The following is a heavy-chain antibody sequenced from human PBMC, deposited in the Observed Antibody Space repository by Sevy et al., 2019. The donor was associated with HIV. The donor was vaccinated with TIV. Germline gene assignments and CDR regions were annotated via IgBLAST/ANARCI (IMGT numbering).Heavy chain of an antibody. CDR2: IKSKVDGGTT. V-gene: IGHV3-15*07. Sequence: GGSLRLSCVGSGFTFSNAWMNWVRQAPGKGLEWVGRIKSKVDGGTTEYAAFMKGRFTISRDDSKHTVYLQVNSLKSEDTAVYYCSTGGYFLDYWGQGTLVTVSS. D-gene: IGHD1-1*01. CDR1: GFTFSNAW. J-gene: IGHJ4*02. CDR3: STGGYFLDY.